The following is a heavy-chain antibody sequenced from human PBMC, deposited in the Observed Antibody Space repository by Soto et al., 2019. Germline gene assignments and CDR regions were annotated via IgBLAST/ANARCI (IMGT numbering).Heavy chain of an antibody. CDR1: GVSISSGTHY. J-gene: IGHJ6*02. Sequence: PSETLSLTCTVSGVSISSGTHYWGWIRQPPGKGLEWIGSTNFNPSLKSRVAISADTSRNQFSLRVTSVTAADTAVYYCAGREFASSSFHYYYYAVDVWGQGTTVTVSS. CDR2: T. CDR3: AGREFASSSFHYYYYAVDV. V-gene: IGHV4-39*07. D-gene: IGHD6-6*01.